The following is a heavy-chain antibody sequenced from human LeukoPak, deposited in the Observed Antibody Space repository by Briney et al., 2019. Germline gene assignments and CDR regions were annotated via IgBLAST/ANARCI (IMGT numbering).Heavy chain of an antibody. D-gene: IGHD1-26*01. Sequence: PGGSLRLSCAASGFTFGSYSMNWVRQAPGKGLEWVSSISSSSSYIYYADSVKGRFTISRDNAKNSLYLQMNSLRAEDTAVYYCAPRYSGSYYFSFWGQGTLVTVSS. CDR3: APRYSGSYYFSF. V-gene: IGHV3-21*01. CDR2: ISSSSSYI. J-gene: IGHJ4*02. CDR1: GFTFGSYS.